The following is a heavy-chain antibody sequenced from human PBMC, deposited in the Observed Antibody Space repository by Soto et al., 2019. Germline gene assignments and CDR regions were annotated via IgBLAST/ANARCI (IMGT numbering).Heavy chain of an antibody. CDR2: ISYDGSYK. CDR3: ARDSVQVGLYY. J-gene: IGHJ4*02. V-gene: IGHV3-30*04. D-gene: IGHD1-1*01. CDR1: GFTFISYP. Sequence: QVQLVESGGGVVQPGRSLRLSCAAPGFTFISYPMHGVRQAPGKGLEWVAVISYDGSYKYYTDSVKGGFTISRDNSKITLYLQMNSLSAEDTAVYYCARDSVQVGLYYWGQGTLVTVSS.